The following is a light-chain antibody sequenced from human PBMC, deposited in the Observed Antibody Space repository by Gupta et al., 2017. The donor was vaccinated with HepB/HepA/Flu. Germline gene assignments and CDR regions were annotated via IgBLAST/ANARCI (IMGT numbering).Light chain of an antibody. CDR3: GTWDSSLSAGV. J-gene: IGLJ2*01. Sequence: QSVLTQPPSVSAAPGQKVTISCSGSSSNIGKDYVSWYQQLPGTAPKLLMYDNNKRPSGIPDRFSGSKSGTSATLGITGLQTGDEAEYYCGTWDSSLSAGVFGGGTKLTVL. CDR2: DNN. V-gene: IGLV1-51*01. CDR1: SSNIGKDY.